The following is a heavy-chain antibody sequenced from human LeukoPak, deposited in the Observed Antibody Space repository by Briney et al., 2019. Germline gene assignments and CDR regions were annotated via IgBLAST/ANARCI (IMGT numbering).Heavy chain of an antibody. Sequence: RASVKVSCKTSGYTFTGHYMHWVRQAPGQGLEWMAWINVNSGDRNSAQKFQGRVTLTRDTSITTAYMDLSGLRSDDTAVYYCARGGWEQRDTAAFDYWGQGTVLTVSS. CDR1: GYTFTGHY. V-gene: IGHV1-2*02. D-gene: IGHD1/OR15-1a*01. CDR2: INVNSGDR. CDR3: ARGGWEQRDTAAFDY. J-gene: IGHJ4*02.